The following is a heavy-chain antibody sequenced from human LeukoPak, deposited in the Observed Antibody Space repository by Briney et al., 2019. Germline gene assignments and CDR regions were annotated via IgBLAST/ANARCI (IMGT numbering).Heavy chain of an antibody. CDR3: ARGSKATYYDFWSGYYVKWFDP. J-gene: IGHJ5*02. Sequence: ASVKVSCKASGGTFSSYAISWVRQATGQGLEWMGWMNPNSGNTGYAQKFQGRVTITRNTSISTAYMELSSLRSEDTAVYYCARGSKATYYDFWSGYYVKWFDPWGQGTRVTVSS. V-gene: IGHV1-8*03. CDR1: GGTFSSYA. CDR2: MNPNSGNT. D-gene: IGHD3-3*01.